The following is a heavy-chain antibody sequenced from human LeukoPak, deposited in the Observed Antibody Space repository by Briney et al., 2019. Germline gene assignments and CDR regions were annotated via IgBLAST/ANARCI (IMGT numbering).Heavy chain of an antibody. D-gene: IGHD3-16*01. V-gene: IGHV4-59*06. J-gene: IGHJ4*02. CDR3: AANRQKENYDPINFDY. CDR1: GGSFSGYY. CDR2: IYYSGST. Sequence: SETLSLTCAVYGGSFSGYYWSWIRQPPGKGLEWIGYIYYSGSTYYNPSLKSRVTISVDTSKNQFSLKLSSVTAADTAVYYCAANRQKENYDPINFDYWGQGTLVTVSS.